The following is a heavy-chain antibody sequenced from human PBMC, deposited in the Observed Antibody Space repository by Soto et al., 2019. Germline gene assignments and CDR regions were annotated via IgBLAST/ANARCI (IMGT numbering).Heavy chain of an antibody. J-gene: IGHJ6*02. CDR2: TYNGGTT. CDR3: ARGLGTYCTSFSCSNYYFGMGV. V-gene: IGHV3-53*01. CDR1: GVTVSDRY. Sequence: EVQLVESGGDLIQSGGSLRLSCAVSGVTVSDRYINWVRQAPGRGLEWVSVTYNGGTTFYADSVKGRFTISRDGSKNTVDLQMNNLRVEDTAIYYCARGLGTYCTSFSCSNYYFGMGVWGRGTTVTVSS. D-gene: IGHD2-2*01.